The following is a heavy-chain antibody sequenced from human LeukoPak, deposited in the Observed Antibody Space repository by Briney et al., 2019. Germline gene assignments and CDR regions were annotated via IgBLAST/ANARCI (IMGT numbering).Heavy chain of an antibody. J-gene: IGHJ4*02. CDR3: ARAFDY. CDR1: GFTFSTYA. V-gene: IGHV3-23*01. Sequence: GGSLRLSRAASGFTFSTYAVTWVRQAPGKGLEWVSTISGGAGKTYYADSVKGRFTISRDNAKNSLYLQMNSLRDEDTAVYYCARAFDYWGQGTLVAVSS. CDR2: ISGGAGKT.